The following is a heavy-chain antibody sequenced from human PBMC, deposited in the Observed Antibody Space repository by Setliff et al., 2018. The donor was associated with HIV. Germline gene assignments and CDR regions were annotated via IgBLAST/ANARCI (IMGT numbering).Heavy chain of an antibody. Sequence: PSETLSLTCTVSGDSIITYYWTWIRQPPGKGLKWIGYIHHSGSSDYTPSLRSRVTMSVDTSKNQFSLKLTSVTAADTAVYYCAREHDYSNYRRLDSWGQGILVTVSS. J-gene: IGHJ4*02. CDR2: IHHSGSS. D-gene: IGHD4-4*01. CDR1: GDSIITYY. V-gene: IGHV4-4*08. CDR3: AREHDYSNYRRLDS.